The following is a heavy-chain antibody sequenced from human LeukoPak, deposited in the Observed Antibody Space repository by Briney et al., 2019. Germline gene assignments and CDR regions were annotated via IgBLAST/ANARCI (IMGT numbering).Heavy chain of an antibody. V-gene: IGHV1-3*01. CDR1: GYTFTSYA. Sequence: SVKVSCKASGYTFTSYAMHWVRQAPGQRLEWMGWINAGNGNTKYSQKFQGRVTITRDTSASTAYMELSSLRSEDTAVYYCAREGLSYYDSSGYLRWFDPWGQGTLVTVSS. CDR3: AREGLSYYDSSGYLRWFDP. D-gene: IGHD3-22*01. CDR2: INAGNGNT. J-gene: IGHJ5*02.